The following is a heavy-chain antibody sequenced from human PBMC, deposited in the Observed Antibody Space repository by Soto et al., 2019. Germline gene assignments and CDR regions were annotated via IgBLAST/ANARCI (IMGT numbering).Heavy chain of an antibody. J-gene: IGHJ4*02. Sequence: ASVKVSCKASGYMFTYYYIHWVRQGPGQGLEWMGIINPNSGTTTYAQSFQGRVTMTRDTSTSTVYMELTSLTSEDTAIYYCARGPYSSGSLYYLDYWGQGTLVTVSS. CDR1: GYMFTYYY. CDR2: INPNSGTT. CDR3: ARGPYSSGSLYYLDY. D-gene: IGHD2-8*02. V-gene: IGHV1-46*01.